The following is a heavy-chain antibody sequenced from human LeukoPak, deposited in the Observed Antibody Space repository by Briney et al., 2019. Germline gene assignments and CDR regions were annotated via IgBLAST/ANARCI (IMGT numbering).Heavy chain of an antibody. Sequence: HVESVKISGKGSGYSFTNYWIGWVRQMPGKGLEWMGIIYPGDSDIRYSPSCRGHVTISADKSISTAHQQWRSLKASDTAMYYCARSSASVIIPGPDYWGQGTLVTVSS. CDR1: GYSFTNYW. J-gene: IGHJ4*02. CDR3: ARSSASVIIPGPDY. D-gene: IGHD4-23*01. V-gene: IGHV5-51*01. CDR2: IYPGDSDI.